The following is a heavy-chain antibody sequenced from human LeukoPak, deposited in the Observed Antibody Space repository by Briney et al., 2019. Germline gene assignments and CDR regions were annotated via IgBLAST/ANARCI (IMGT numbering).Heavy chain of an antibody. J-gene: IGHJ3*02. V-gene: IGHV3-9*03. Sequence: GGSLRLSCAASGFTFSSDAMSWVRQAPGKGLEWVSGISWNSGSIGYADSVKGRFTISRDNAKNSLYLQMNSLRAEDMALYYCAKDMRGSSWPLGAFDIWGQGTMVTVSS. CDR3: AKDMRGSSWPLGAFDI. D-gene: IGHD6-13*01. CDR2: ISWNSGSI. CDR1: GFTFSSDA.